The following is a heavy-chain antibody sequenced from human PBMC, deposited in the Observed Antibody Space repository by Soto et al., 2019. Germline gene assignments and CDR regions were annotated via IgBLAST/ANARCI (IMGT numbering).Heavy chain of an antibody. CDR1: GYTFTSHD. D-gene: IGHD1-26*01. J-gene: IGHJ4*02. Sequence: QVQLVQSGPEVKKPGASVKVSCKASGYTFTSHDLNWVRHATGQGLEWMGWMNPNSGNTGYAQRFQGRITMTRDTSTSTAYMELNSLRSEDTAIYYCARSSGGADYWGQGTLVIVSS. V-gene: IGHV1-8*01. CDR3: ARSSGGADY. CDR2: MNPNSGNT.